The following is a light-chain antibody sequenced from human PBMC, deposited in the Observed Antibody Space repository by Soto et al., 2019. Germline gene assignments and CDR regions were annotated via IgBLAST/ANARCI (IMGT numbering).Light chain of an antibody. CDR2: GTS. Sequence: EVVLTQSPGTLSLSRGERATLSCRASERIYSAYLGWYQQKPGQAPRLLIYGTSSRATGIPDRFSGSGSGTEFTLTISSLQSEDFAVYYCQQYNTWPRTFGQGTKVDIK. V-gene: IGKV3-20*01. CDR1: ERIYSAY. J-gene: IGKJ1*01. CDR3: QQYNTWPRT.